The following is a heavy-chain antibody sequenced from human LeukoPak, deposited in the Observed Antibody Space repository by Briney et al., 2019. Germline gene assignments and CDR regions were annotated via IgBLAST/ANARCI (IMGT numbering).Heavy chain of an antibody. CDR1: GFTFSSYA. CDR2: ISGSGGST. V-gene: IGHV3-23*01. CDR3: AKWYYSNYGQPNTPYYFDY. D-gene: IGHD4-11*01. J-gene: IGHJ4*02. Sequence: GGSLRLSCAASGFTFSSYAMSWVRQAPGKGLEWVSAISGSGGSTYYADSVKGRFTISRDNSKNTLYLQMNSLRAEDTAVYYCAKWYYSNYGQPNTPYYFDYWGQGTLVTVSS.